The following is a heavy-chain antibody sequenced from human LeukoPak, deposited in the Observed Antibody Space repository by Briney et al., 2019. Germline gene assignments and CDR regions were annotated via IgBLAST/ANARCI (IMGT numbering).Heavy chain of an antibody. Sequence: SETLSLTCTVSGGAISSYYWSWIRQPPGKGLEGIGYIYYSGSTNYNPSLKSRVTISVDTSKNQFSLKLSSVTAADTAVYYCATLAAAGTYNWFDPWGQGTLVTVSS. CDR1: GGAISSYY. CDR3: ATLAAAGTYNWFDP. V-gene: IGHV4-59*01. CDR2: IYYSGST. J-gene: IGHJ5*02. D-gene: IGHD6-13*01.